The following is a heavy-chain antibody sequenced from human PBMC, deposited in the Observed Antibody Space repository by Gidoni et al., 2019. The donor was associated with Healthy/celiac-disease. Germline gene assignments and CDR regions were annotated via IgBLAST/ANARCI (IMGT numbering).Heavy chain of an antibody. CDR2: IYYSGST. V-gene: IGHV4-30-4*01. CDR1: GGSISSGDYY. Sequence: QVQLQESGPGLVKPSQTLSLTCTVSGGSISSGDYYWSWIRQPPGKGLEWIGYIYYSGSTYYNPSLKSRVTISVDTSKNQFSLKLSSVTAADTAVYYCARDQGYDFWSGYLNWFDPWGQGTLVTVSS. D-gene: IGHD3-3*01. J-gene: IGHJ5*02. CDR3: ARDQGYDFWSGYLNWFDP.